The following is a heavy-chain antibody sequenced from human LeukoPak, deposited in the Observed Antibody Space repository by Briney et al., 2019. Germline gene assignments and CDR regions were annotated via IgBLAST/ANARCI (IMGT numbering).Heavy chain of an antibody. Sequence: PGGSLRLSCAASGFTFSSYWMSWVRQAPGKGLEWIGYIYYSGSTNYNPSLKSRVTISVDTSKNQFSLKLSSVTAADTAVYYCARDQQQLPWYFDLWGRGTLVTVSS. CDR2: IYYSGST. D-gene: IGHD6-13*01. CDR3: ARDQQQLPWYFDL. V-gene: IGHV4-59*01. J-gene: IGHJ2*01. CDR1: GFTFSSYW.